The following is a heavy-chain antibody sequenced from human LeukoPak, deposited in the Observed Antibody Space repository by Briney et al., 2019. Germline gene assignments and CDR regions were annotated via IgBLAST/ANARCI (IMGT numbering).Heavy chain of an antibody. V-gene: IGHV4-34*01. J-gene: IGHJ5*02. Sequence: SETLSLICAVYGGSFSGYYWSWIRQPPGKGLEWIGEINHSGSTNYNPSLKSRVTISVDTSKNQFSLKLSSVTAADTAVYYCASPHYYGSGSYYTWGQGTLVTVSS. CDR3: ASPHYYGSGSYYT. CDR2: INHSGST. D-gene: IGHD3-10*01. CDR1: GGSFSGYY.